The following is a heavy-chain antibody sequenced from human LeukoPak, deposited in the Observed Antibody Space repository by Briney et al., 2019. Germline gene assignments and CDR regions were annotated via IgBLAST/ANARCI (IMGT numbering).Heavy chain of an antibody. Sequence: SETLSLTCAVYGGSFSGYYWSWIRQPPGKGLEWIGEINHSGSTNYDPSLKSRVTISVDTSKNQFSLKLSSVTAADTAVYYCARVGNYYGSGSYYSLYYYYGMDVWGQGTTVTVSS. CDR1: GGSFSGYY. V-gene: IGHV4-34*01. J-gene: IGHJ6*02. D-gene: IGHD3-10*01. CDR3: ARVGNYYGSGSYYSLYYYYGMDV. CDR2: INHSGST.